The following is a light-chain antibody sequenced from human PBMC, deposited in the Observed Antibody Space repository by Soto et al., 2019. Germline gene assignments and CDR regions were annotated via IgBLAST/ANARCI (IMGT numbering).Light chain of an antibody. CDR3: AAWDDSLSGWV. CDR2: RNG. J-gene: IGLJ3*02. Sequence: QAVVTQPPSASGTPGQRVTISCSGSSSNIGTYYVDWYQQLPGTAPKLLIHRNGQRPSGVPDRFSGAKSGTSASLSISGLRSEDEADYHCAAWDDSLSGWVFGGGTKLTVL. CDR1: SSNIGTYY. V-gene: IGLV1-47*01.